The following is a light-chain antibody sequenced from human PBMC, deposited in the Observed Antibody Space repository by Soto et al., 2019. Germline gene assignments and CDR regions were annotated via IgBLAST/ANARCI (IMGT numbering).Light chain of an antibody. CDR1: QSLLHSNGYNY. CDR3: MQALQTPRT. J-gene: IGKJ2*01. V-gene: IGKV2-28*01. Sequence: DLVMTQSPLSLPVTPGEPASISCRSSQSLLHSNGYNYLDWYLQKPGQSPQLLIYLGSNRASGVPDRFSGSESGTDFTLKISRVEAEDVGVYYCMQALQTPRTFGQGTKLEIK. CDR2: LGS.